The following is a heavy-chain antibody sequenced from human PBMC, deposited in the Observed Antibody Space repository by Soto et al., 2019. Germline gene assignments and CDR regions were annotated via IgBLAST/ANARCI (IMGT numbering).Heavy chain of an antibody. V-gene: IGHV1-69*13. J-gene: IGHJ4*02. Sequence: ASVKVSCKASGGTFSSYAISWVRQAPGQGLEWMGGIIPIFGTANYAQKFQGRVTITADESTSTAYMELSSLGSEDTAVYYCATNYYDSSGYYYLGYWGQGTLVTVSS. CDR3: ATNYYDSSGYYYLGY. CDR1: GGTFSSYA. D-gene: IGHD3-22*01. CDR2: IIPIFGTA.